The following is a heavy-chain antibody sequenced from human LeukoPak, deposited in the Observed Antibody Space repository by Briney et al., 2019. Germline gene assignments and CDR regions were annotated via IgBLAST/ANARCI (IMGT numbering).Heavy chain of an antibody. D-gene: IGHD3-22*01. J-gene: IGHJ4*02. CDR1: GYTLTELS. V-gene: IGHV1-46*01. Sequence: ASVKVSCKVSGYTLTELSMHWVRQAPGQGLEWMGIINPSGGSTSYAQKFQGRVTMTRDTSTSTVYMELSSLRSADTAVYYCARDLSRPKHYYDSSGGNQGDYWGQGTLVTVSS. CDR3: ARDLSRPKHYYDSSGGNQGDY. CDR2: INPSGGST.